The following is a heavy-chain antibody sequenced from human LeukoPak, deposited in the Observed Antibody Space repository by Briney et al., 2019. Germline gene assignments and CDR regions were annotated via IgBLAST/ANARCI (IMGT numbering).Heavy chain of an antibody. D-gene: IGHD1-14*01. CDR3: ARGWGITHFDY. J-gene: IGHJ4*02. V-gene: IGHV1-46*01. CDR1: GYTFTTNY. Sequence: RASVKVSCKASGYTFTTNYMHWVRQAPGQGLEWMGIVNPTGGSTTYAQKFQGRVTMTRDTSTSTVYMELSSLRSEDTAVYYCARGWGITHFDYWGQGTLVTVSS. CDR2: VNPTGGST.